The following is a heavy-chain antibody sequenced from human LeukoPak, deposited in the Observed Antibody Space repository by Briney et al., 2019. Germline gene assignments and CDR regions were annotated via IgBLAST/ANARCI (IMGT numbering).Heavy chain of an antibody. CDR1: GFSFSSYG. CDR3: ARGRLSMVRAPFDY. J-gene: IGHJ4*02. V-gene: IGHV3-33*01. CDR2: IWYDGSNE. D-gene: IGHD3-10*01. Sequence: PGRSLRLSCAASGFSFSSYGMHWVSQPPGEGPEWVAVIWYDGSNEYYGDSVKGRFTISRDNSKNTLYLQMNSLRAEDTAVYYCARGRLSMVRAPFDYWGQGALVTVSS.